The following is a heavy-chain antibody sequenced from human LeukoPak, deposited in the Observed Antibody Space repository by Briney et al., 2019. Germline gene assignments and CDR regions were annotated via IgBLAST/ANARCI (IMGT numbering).Heavy chain of an antibody. CDR3: ARYASLLWFARYYFDY. Sequence: SETLSLTCTVSGGSISSYYWSWIRQPPGKGLGWIGEINHSGSTNNNPSLKSRVTISVDTSKNQFSLKLSSVTAADTAVYYCARYASLLWFARYYFDYWGQGTLVTVSS. V-gene: IGHV4-34*01. D-gene: IGHD3-10*01. CDR2: INHSGST. J-gene: IGHJ4*02. CDR1: GGSISSYY.